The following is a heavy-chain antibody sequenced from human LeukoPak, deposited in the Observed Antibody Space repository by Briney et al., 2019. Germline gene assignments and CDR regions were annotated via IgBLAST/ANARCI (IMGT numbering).Heavy chain of an antibody. CDR1: GFTFSSYG. Sequence: PGGSLRLSCAASGFTFSSYGMSWVRQAPGKGLEWVANIKQDGSEKYYVDSVKGRFTISRDNAKNSLYLQMNSLRAEDTAVYYCARVRYCSGGSCARSAFDIWGQGTMVTVSS. CDR3: ARVRYCSGGSCARSAFDI. J-gene: IGHJ3*02. V-gene: IGHV3-7*01. D-gene: IGHD2-15*01. CDR2: IKQDGSEK.